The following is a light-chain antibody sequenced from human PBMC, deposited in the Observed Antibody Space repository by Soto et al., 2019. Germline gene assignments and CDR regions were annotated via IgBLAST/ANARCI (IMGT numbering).Light chain of an antibody. Sequence: QSVLAQPASVSGSPGQSITISCTGTSSDVGAYNSVSWYQQHPHRAPQVIIYKGTQRPSGVSNRFSGSTSGNAASLTISALQADDEADYFCCSSAPESTYVFGTGPKVTVL. CDR3: CSSAPESTYV. J-gene: IGLJ1*01. CDR1: SSDVGAYNS. V-gene: IGLV2-23*01. CDR2: KGT.